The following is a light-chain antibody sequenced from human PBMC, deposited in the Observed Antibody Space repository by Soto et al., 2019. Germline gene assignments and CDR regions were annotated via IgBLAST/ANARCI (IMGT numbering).Light chain of an antibody. Sequence: EIVLTQAPGTLSLSPGERATLSCRPSQSVDSTYLGWYQQKSGQAPRLLIYTASSRATGIPDRFSGSGSGTDFTLTISRLEPEDFAVYFCQQYGSSPITFGQGTRLEIK. V-gene: IGKV3-20*01. CDR2: TAS. CDR3: QQYGSSPIT. J-gene: IGKJ5*01. CDR1: QSVDSTY.